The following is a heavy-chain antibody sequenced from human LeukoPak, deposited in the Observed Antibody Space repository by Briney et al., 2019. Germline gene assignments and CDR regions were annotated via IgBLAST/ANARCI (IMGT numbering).Heavy chain of an antibody. CDR3: ARRSHLGECTSTACPGAFGV. CDR2: INPNSGGT. D-gene: IGHD2-2*01. Sequence: ASVKVSCKASGYTFTGYYMHWVRQAPRQGLEWMGWINPNSGGTNYAQKFQGRVTMTRDTSISTAYMELSRLRSDDTAIYYCARRSHLGECTSTACPGAFGVWGQGTMVTVSS. J-gene: IGHJ3*01. CDR1: GYTFTGYY. V-gene: IGHV1-2*02.